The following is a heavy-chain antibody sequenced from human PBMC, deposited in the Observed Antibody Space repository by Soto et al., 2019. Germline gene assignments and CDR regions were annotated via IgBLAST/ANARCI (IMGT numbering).Heavy chain of an antibody. V-gene: IGHV1-69*13. CDR1: GGTFSSYA. Sequence: GASVKVSCKASGGTFSSYAISWVRQAPGQGLEWMGGIIPIFGTANYAQKFQGRVTITADEPTSTAYMELSSLRSEDTAVYYCARKLPPNAPDYYYYGMDVWGQGTTVTVSS. D-gene: IGHD2-15*01. CDR2: IIPIFGTA. J-gene: IGHJ6*02. CDR3: ARKLPPNAPDYYYYGMDV.